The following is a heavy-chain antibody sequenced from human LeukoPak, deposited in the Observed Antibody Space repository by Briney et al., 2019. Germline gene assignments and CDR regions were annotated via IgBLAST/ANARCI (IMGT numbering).Heavy chain of an antibody. J-gene: IGHJ3*02. CDR3: ARDPGIVVVIDDAFDI. Sequence: GGSLRLSCAASGFTFSNYSMNWVRQAPGKGLEWVSSISSSSSYIFYADSVMGRFTISRDNAKNSLYLQMNSLRAEDTAVYYCARDPGIVVVIDDAFDIWGRGTMVTVSP. D-gene: IGHD3-22*01. V-gene: IGHV3-21*01. CDR1: GFTFSNYS. CDR2: ISSSSSYI.